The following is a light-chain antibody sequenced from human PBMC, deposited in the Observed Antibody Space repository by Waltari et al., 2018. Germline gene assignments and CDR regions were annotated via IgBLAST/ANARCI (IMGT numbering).Light chain of an antibody. V-gene: IGKV3-15*01. CDR2: GAS. CDR1: QSVGSN. Sequence: EIVMTQSPDTLSVSPGERATLSCRASQSVGSNLDWYQQQPGQAPRLLIYGASTRATDIPARFSGSGSGTEFTLTITSMQSEDFAVYYCQQYNNWPPSWTFGQGTKVEIK. CDR3: QQYNNWPPSWT. J-gene: IGKJ1*01.